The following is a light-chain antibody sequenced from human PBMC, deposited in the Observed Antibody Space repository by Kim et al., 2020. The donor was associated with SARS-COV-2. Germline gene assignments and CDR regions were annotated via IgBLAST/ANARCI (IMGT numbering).Light chain of an antibody. Sequence: LSPGESATLSCRASESVSDFLVWYQLRPGQAPRLLIYDASKRAPGSPARFSGSGSGTEFTLTVSSLEPEDFAVYYCQQRADWPRTFGQGTKVDIK. CDR3: QQRADWPRT. V-gene: IGKV3-11*01. CDR2: DAS. J-gene: IGKJ1*01. CDR1: ESVSDF.